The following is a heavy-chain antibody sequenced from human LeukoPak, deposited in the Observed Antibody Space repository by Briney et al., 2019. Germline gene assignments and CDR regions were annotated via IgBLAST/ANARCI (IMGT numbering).Heavy chain of an antibody. CDR2: IIPLFGTA. J-gene: IGHJ6*04. CDR3: ARGSGKTNYGMDV. V-gene: IGHV1-69*06. D-gene: IGHD3-10*01. Sequence: SVKVFCKASGGTLSSYAISWVRQAPGQGLEWMGGIIPLFGTANYAQKFQGRVTITADKSTSTAYMELSSLRSEDTAVYYCARGSGKTNYGMDVWGKGTTVTVSS. CDR1: GGTLSSYA.